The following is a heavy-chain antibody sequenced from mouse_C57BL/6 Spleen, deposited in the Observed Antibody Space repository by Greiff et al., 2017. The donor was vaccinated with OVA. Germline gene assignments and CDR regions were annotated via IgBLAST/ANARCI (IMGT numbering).Heavy chain of an antibody. Sequence: VLLQQSGPGLVKPGASVKLSCKASGYAFSSSWMHWVKQRPGKGLEWIGRICPGDGATNYTGTVKGQSTLTADKSSSTAYMQLSSLTSEESAVYMCERAPLTTGAARCFDYWGQGTTLTVSA. CDR2: ICPGDGAT. CDR1: GYAFSSSW. CDR3: ERAPLTTGAARCFDY. V-gene: IGHV1-82*01. D-gene: IGHD1-1*01. J-gene: IGHJ2*01.